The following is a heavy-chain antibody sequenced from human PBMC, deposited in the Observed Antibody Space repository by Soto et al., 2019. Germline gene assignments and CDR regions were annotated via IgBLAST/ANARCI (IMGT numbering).Heavy chain of an antibody. V-gene: IGHV4-59*08. D-gene: IGHD3-3*01. CDR2: IYYSGST. J-gene: IGHJ4*02. Sequence: SETLSLTCTVSGGSISSYYWSWIRQPPGKGLEWIGYIYYSGSTNYNPSLKSRVTISVDTSKNQFSLKLSSVTATDTAVYYCARSLRFLEWFPDYWGQGTLVTVSS. CDR3: ARSLRFLEWFPDY. CDR1: GGSISSYY.